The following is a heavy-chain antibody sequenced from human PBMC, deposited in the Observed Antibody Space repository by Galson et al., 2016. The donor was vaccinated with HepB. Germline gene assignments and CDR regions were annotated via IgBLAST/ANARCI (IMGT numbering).Heavy chain of an antibody. V-gene: IGHV3-74*01. D-gene: IGHD3-3*01. CDR3: VREETMFGSDSAFDV. J-gene: IGHJ3*01. CDR1: GFSFSTYY. CDR2: VNTDGSTT. Sequence: SLRLSCAASGFSFSTYYMGWVRQAPGKGLLWISRVNTDGSTTTYADSAKGRFTTSRDNAKNTLFVQMNSLRAEDTALYYCVREETMFGSDSAFDVWGQGTMVTVSS.